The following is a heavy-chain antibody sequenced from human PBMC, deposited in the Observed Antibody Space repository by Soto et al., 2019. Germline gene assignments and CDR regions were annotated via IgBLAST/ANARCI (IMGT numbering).Heavy chain of an antibody. CDR2: IYHSGST. Sequence: PSETLSLTCAVSGYSISSGYYWGWIRQPPGKGLEWIGSIYHSGSTYYNPSLKSRVTISVDTSKNQFSLKLSSVTAADTAVYYCARDRLRGLWDYWGQGTLVTV. CDR1: GYSISSGYY. D-gene: IGHD5-12*01. CDR3: ARDRLRGLWDY. V-gene: IGHV4-38-2*02. J-gene: IGHJ4*02.